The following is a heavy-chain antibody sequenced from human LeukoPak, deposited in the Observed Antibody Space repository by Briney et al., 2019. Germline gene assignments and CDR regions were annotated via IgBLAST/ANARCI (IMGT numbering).Heavy chain of an antibody. Sequence: SETLSLTCTVSGGSISSSSYYWGWIRQPPGKGLEWIGSIYYSGSTYYNPSLKSRVTISVDTSKNQFSLKLSSVTAADTAVYYCARDSYSGSYWGWFDPWGQGTLVTVSS. D-gene: IGHD1-26*01. V-gene: IGHV4-39*07. J-gene: IGHJ5*02. CDR1: GGSISSSSYY. CDR3: ARDSYSGSYWGWFDP. CDR2: IYYSGST.